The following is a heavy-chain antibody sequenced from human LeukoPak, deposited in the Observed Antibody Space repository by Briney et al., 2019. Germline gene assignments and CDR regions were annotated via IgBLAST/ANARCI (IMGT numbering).Heavy chain of an antibody. Sequence: PGGSLRLSCAASGITVSSNYMSWVRQPPGKGLEWVSIIYSGVITYYAESVQGRFTISRDNSKNTVYLQMNSLRVEDTAVYYCARDPRTTGKSNYGMDVWGQGTTVTVSS. J-gene: IGHJ6*02. CDR3: ARDPRTTGKSNYGMDV. V-gene: IGHV3-53*01. CDR2: IYSGVIT. D-gene: IGHD4-17*01. CDR1: GITVSSNY.